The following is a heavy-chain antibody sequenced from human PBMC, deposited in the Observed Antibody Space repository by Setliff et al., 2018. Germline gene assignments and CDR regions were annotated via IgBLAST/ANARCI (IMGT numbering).Heavy chain of an antibody. Sequence: LRLSCAASGFTFSDYYMNWIRQAPGKGLEWVSYISRGGSNIYYADSVKGRFTISRDNAKNTLYLQMNSLRAEDTDVYYCTREAPRQGDYYMDVWGKGATVTVSS. J-gene: IGHJ6*03. V-gene: IGHV3-11*04. CDR3: TREAPRQGDYYMDV. CDR2: ISRGGSNI. CDR1: GFTFSDYY.